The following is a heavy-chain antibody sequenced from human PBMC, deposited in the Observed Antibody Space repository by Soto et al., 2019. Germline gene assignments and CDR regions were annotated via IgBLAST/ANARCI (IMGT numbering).Heavy chain of an antibody. CDR2: IYYSGST. J-gene: IGHJ4*02. CDR3: ARDKITGLFDY. V-gene: IGHV4-61*01. D-gene: IGHD2-8*02. Sequence: SETLSLTCTVSGGSVSSGSYYWSWIRQPPGKGLEWIGYIYYSGSTNYNPALESRVTISVDTSKNQFSLKLTSVIAADTAVYYCARDKITGLFDYWGQGTLVTVSS. CDR1: GGSVSSGSYY.